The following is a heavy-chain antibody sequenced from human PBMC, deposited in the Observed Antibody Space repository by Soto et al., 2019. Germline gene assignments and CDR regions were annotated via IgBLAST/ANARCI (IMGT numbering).Heavy chain of an antibody. D-gene: IGHD2-21*02. Sequence: QVQLVQSGAEEKKPGASVKVSCKASGYTFTSYAMHWVRQAPGQRLEWMGWINAGNGNTKYSQKFQGRVTITRDTSASTAYMELSSLRSEDTAVYYCARSIVVVTALDYFGYGTLVTVSS. J-gene: IGHJ4*01. V-gene: IGHV1-3*05. CDR1: GYTFTSYA. CDR2: INAGNGNT. CDR3: ARSIVVVTALDY.